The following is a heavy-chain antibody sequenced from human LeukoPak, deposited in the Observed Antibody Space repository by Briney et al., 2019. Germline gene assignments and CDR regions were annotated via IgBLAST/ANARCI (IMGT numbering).Heavy chain of an antibody. CDR1: GFTFSSYG. CDR3: AKTQTGYCSGGDCHSGQRCVDY. J-gene: IGHJ4*02. CDR2: ISYDGSNK. D-gene: IGHD2-15*01. Sequence: GGSLRLSCAASGFTFSSYGMHWVRQAPGKGLEWVAVISYDGSNKYYADSVKGRFTISRDNSKNTLYLQINRLRAEDMAVYYCAKTQTGYCSGGDCHSGQRCVDYWGQGTLVTVSS. V-gene: IGHV3-30*18.